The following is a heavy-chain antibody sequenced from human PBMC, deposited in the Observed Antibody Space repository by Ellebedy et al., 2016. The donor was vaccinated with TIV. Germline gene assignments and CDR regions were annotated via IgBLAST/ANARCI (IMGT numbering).Heavy chain of an antibody. D-gene: IGHD2-8*01. CDR1: GFSFSSYA. V-gene: IGHV3-23*01. Sequence: GESLKISXAASGFSFSSYAMTWVRQAPGKGLEWVSALSGSGDSTYYADSVKGRFTISRDNSKNTLYLQMNSLRAEDTAVYYCAKDKFTVNMYFLGGEHRQHWGQGTLVIVSS. J-gene: IGHJ1*01. CDR3: AKDKFTVNMYFLGGEHRQH. CDR2: LSGSGDST.